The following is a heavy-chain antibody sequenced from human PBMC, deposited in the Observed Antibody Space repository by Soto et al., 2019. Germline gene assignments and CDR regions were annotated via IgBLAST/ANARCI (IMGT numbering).Heavy chain of an antibody. CDR1: GNSFTSYF. CDR3: ARHFRVVVPEEFDY. D-gene: IGHD2-15*01. CDR2: IYPGDSDT. Sequence: PGEALQISCKGSGNSFTSYFIGWVRQMPGKGLEWMGIIYPGDSDTRYSPSFQGQVTISADKSISTAYLQWSSLKASDTAMYYCARHFRVVVPEEFDYWGQGTLVTVSS. J-gene: IGHJ4*02. V-gene: IGHV5-51*01.